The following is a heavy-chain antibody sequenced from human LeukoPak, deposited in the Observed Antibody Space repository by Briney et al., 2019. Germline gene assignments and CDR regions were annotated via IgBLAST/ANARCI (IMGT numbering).Heavy chain of an antibody. CDR3: ARIDNYDFWSGFDY. D-gene: IGHD3-3*01. J-gene: IGHJ4*02. CDR1: GFTFSSYS. CDR2: ISSSSYI. Sequence: GGSLRLSCAASGFTFSSYSMNWVRQAPGKGLEWVSSISSSSYIYYADSVKDRFTISRDNAKNSLYLQMNSLRAEDTAVYYCARIDNYDFWSGFDYWGQGTLVTVSS. V-gene: IGHV3-21*01.